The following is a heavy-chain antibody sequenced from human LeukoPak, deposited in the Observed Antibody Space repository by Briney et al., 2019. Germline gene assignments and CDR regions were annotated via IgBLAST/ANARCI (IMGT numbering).Heavy chain of an antibody. D-gene: IGHD3-22*01. CDR2: ISSSSSYI. CDR3: ARGTYYYDSSGYGFDY. V-gene: IGHV3-21*01. Sequence: GGSLRLSCAASGSTFSSYSMNWVRQAPGKGLEWVSSISSSSSYIYYTDSVKGRFTISRDNAKNSLYLQMNSLRAEDTAVYYCARGTYYYDSSGYGFDYWGQGTLVTVSS. J-gene: IGHJ4*02. CDR1: GSTFSSYS.